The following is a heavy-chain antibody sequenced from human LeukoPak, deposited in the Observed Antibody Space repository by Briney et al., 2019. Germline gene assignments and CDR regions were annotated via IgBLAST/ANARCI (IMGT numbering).Heavy chain of an antibody. J-gene: IGHJ4*02. V-gene: IGHV4-59*08. CDR2: IYYSGST. CDR3: ARHLNNCGDDCYIFDY. Sequence: SATLSLTCTVSGGSIFSYYWSWIRQPPGQGLEWMGYIYYSGSTNYNPSLKSRVTISVDTSKNQFSLRVSSVTAADTAVYYCARHLNNCGDDCYIFDYWGQGTLVTVSS. CDR1: GGSIFSYY. D-gene: IGHD2-21*01.